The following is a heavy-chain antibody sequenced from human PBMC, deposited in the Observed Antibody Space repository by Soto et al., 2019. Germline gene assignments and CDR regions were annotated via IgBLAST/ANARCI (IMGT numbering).Heavy chain of an antibody. J-gene: IGHJ3*02. CDR2: IKHSGSS. D-gene: IGHD6-19*01. Sequence: QVQQQPWGAGLLKPSETLSLTCAVYAGSFSHYYWNWIRQSPGKGLEWIGKIKHSGSSNYNPSLRSRVSISVDMSKTPFSLRLTSVTAAATAVYYCARGGSSDWQVALDIWGQGTMVTVSS. CDR1: AGSFSHYY. CDR3: ARGGSSDWQVALDI. V-gene: IGHV4-34*01.